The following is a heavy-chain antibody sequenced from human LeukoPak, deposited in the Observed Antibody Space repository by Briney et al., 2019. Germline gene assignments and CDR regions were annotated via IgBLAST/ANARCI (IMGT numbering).Heavy chain of an antibody. CDR1: GGSISSSSYY. CDR3: ASAVLRFLELDY. V-gene: IGHV4-39*01. CDR2: IYYSGST. Sequence: SETLSLTCTVSGGSISSSSYYWGWIRQPPGKGLEWIGSIYYSGSTYYNPSLKSRVTISVDTSKNQFSLKLSSVTVADTAVYYCASAVLRFLELDYWGQGTLVTVSS. J-gene: IGHJ4*02. D-gene: IGHD3-3*01.